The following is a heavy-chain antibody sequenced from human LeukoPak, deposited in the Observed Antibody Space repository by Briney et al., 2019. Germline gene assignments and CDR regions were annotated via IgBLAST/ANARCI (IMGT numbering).Heavy chain of an antibody. V-gene: IGHV3-23*01. CDR2: ISGSGGST. CDR3: ASGHNFLDY. Sequence: PGGSLRLSCAASGFTFSSYAMSWVRQAPGKGLEWVSAISGSGGSTYYADSVKGRFTISRDNAKNSLYLQMSSLRAEDTAVCYCASGHNFLDYWGQGTPVTVSS. J-gene: IGHJ4*02. D-gene: IGHD1-20*01. CDR1: GFTFSSYA.